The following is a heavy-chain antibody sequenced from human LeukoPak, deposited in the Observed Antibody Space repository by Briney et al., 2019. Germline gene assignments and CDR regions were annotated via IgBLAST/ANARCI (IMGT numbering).Heavy chain of an antibody. Sequence: SETLSLTCNVSGGSISSGGYYWSWIRQHPGKGLEWIGYIYYSGSTYYNPSLKSRVTISVDTSKNQFSLKLSSVTAADTAVYYCATSQDYYYYGMDVWGQGTTVTVSS. CDR1: GGSISSGGYY. J-gene: IGHJ6*02. V-gene: IGHV4-31*03. CDR2: IYYSGST. CDR3: ATSQDYYYYGMDV.